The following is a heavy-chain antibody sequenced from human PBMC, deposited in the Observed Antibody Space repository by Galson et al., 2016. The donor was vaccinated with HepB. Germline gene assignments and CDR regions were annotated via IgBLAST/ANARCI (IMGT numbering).Heavy chain of an antibody. CDR2: IFTTGTT. D-gene: IGHD2-15*01. CDR1: GGSINSGNYY. Sequence: TLSLTCTVSGGSINSGNYYWNWIRQPAGKELEWIGRIFTTGTTNYNPSLKSRVTISVDTSKNQFSLKMTSLTAADTAVYYCARETSYCSGGSCFLGGADYWGQGTLVSVSS. CDR3: ARETSYCSGGSCFLGGADY. J-gene: IGHJ4*02. V-gene: IGHV4-61*02.